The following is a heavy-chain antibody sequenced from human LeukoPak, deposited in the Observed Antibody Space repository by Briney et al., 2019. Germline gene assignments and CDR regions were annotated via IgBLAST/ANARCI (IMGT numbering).Heavy chain of an antibody. V-gene: IGHV4-4*09. CDR1: GGSISNYY. J-gene: IGHJ4*02. D-gene: IGHD1-1*01. Sequence: SETLSLTCSVSGGSISNYYWRWIRQPPGKGLEWIGYIYSSGSTNYNPSLKSRVTISVDASKIQFSLRLSSVTAADTAVYYCARHRGNWSFDSWGQGTLVTVSS. CDR2: IYSSGST. CDR3: ARHRGNWSFDS.